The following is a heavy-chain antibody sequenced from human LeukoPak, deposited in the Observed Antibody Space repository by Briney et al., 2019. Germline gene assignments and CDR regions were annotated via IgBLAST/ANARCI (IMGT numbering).Heavy chain of an antibody. J-gene: IGHJ4*02. CDR1: GGSISSYY. CDR2: IYYSGST. CDR3: ARHTHCTNGVCLDY. D-gene: IGHD2-8*01. V-gene: IGHV4-59*08. Sequence: SETLSLTCTVSGGSISSYYWSWIRQPPGKGPEWIGYIYYSGSTNYNPSLKSRVTISVDTSKNQFSLKLSSVTAADTAVYYCARHTHCTNGVCLDYWGQGTLVTVSS.